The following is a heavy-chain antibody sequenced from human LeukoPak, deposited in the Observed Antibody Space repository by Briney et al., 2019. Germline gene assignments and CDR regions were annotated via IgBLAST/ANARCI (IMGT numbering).Heavy chain of an antibody. J-gene: IGHJ6*02. Sequence: SLRLSCAPSQFTFSDYTMHGGPHTPRKRLGSGAVILFDGSDKYYADSVKGRFTIYRDNSKKTLDLQMNSLRAEDTAVYYCARNVLLWVVELGYGLDVWGLGTTVTVSS. CDR2: ILFDGSDK. CDR1: QFTFSDYT. CDR3: ARNVLLWVVELGYGLDV. D-gene: IGHD3-10*01. V-gene: IGHV3-30*04.